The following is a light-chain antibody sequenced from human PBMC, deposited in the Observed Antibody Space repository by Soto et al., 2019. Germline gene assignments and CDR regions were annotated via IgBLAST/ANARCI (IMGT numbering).Light chain of an antibody. Sequence: EIVMTQSPATLSVSPGERATLSCRASQSVSSNLAWYQQKPGQAPRLLIYGASTRATGIPARFSGSGSGTEFTLTISSLQCEDFAVYYCQQYTNWPPWTFGQGTKVEIK. V-gene: IGKV3-15*01. CDR1: QSVSSN. CDR2: GAS. J-gene: IGKJ1*01. CDR3: QQYTNWPPWT.